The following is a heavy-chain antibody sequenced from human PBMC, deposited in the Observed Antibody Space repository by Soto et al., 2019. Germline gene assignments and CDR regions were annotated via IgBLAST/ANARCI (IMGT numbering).Heavy chain of an antibody. CDR2: IYWNDDK. CDR3: AHKLDTVDWFGP. CDR1: GFSLRNGGVG. Sequence: QITLKESGPTLVKSTQTLTLTCSFSGFSLRNGGVGVVWIRQPPGKALEWVALIYWNDDKRYSPFLKNRLTLIKDTFKDQVVLTMANVDPVDTATYYCAHKLDTVDWFGPWGQGILVTVSS. D-gene: IGHD5-18*01. J-gene: IGHJ5*02. V-gene: IGHV2-5*01.